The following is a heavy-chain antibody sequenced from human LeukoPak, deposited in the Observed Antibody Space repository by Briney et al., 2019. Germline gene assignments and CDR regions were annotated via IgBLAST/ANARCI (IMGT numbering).Heavy chain of an antibody. D-gene: IGHD3-10*01. V-gene: IGHV4-34*01. CDR1: GGSISSYY. CDR2: INHSGST. J-gene: IGHJ6*03. Sequence: ASETLSLTCTVSGGSISSYYWSWIRQPPGKGLEWIGEINHSGSTNYNPSLKSRVTISVDTSKNQFSLKLSSVTAADTAVYYCARAWGYYYGSGSPYMDVWGKGTTVTISS. CDR3: ARAWGYYYGSGSPYMDV.